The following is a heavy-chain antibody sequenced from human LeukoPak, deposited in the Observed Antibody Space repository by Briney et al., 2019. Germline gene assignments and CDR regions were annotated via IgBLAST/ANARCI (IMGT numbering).Heavy chain of an antibody. CDR3: TGTSSGY. J-gene: IGHJ4*02. D-gene: IGHD2-2*01. CDR2: IRYDGSDK. Sequence: GGSLRLSCAASGFTFSDYGIHWVRQAPGKGLEWVAFIRYDGSDKYYGDSVKGRFTMSRDNSKNTLYLQMNSLRVEDTAVYYCTGTSSGYWGQGTLVTVSS. CDR1: GFTFSDYG. V-gene: IGHV3-30*02.